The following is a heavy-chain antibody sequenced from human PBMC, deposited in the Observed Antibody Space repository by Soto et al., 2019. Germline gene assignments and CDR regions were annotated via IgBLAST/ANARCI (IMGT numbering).Heavy chain of an antibody. Sequence: ASVKVSCKASGYTFTSHGISWVRQAPGQGLEWMGWISAYSGSTNYAQKLQGRVTMTTDTSTSTAYMELRSLRSDDTAVYYCARSIAAAVDFDYWGQGTLVTVSS. CDR1: GYTFTSHG. CDR3: ARSIAAAVDFDY. CDR2: ISAYSGST. V-gene: IGHV1-18*01. D-gene: IGHD6-13*01. J-gene: IGHJ4*02.